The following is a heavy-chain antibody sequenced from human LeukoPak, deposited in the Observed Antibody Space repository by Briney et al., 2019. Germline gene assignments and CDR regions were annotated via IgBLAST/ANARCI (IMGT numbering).Heavy chain of an antibody. D-gene: IGHD2-15*01. CDR1: GFTFSSDW. J-gene: IGHJ6*03. CDR2: ISGSGGST. CDR3: AKRDAGTYCSGGSCYSDYYYMDV. Sequence: PGGSLRLSCAASGFTFSSDWMIWVRQAPGKGLEWVSAISGSGGSTYYADSVKGRFTISRDNSKNTLYLQMNSLRAEDTAVYYCAKRDAGTYCSGGSCYSDYYYMDVWGKGTTVTISS. V-gene: IGHV3-23*01.